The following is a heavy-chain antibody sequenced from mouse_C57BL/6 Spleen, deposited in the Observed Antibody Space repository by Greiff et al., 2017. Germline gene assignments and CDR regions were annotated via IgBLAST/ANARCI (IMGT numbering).Heavy chain of an antibody. D-gene: IGHD1-1*01. V-gene: IGHV5-17*01. CDR1: GFTFSDYG. J-gene: IGHJ2*01. Sequence: EVKLMESGGGLVKPGGSLKLSCAASGFTFSDYGMHWVRQAPEKGLEWVAYISSGSSTIYYADTVKGRFTISRDNAKNTLFLQMTSLRSEDTAMYYCAITYYGSSSYFDYWGQGTTLTVSS. CDR3: AITYYGSSSYFDY. CDR2: ISSGSSTI.